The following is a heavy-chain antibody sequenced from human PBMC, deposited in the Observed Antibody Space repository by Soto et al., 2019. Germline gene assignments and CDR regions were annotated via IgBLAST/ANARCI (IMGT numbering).Heavy chain of an antibody. CDR3: ARRARSGWQEDYFDY. Sequence: SVKVSCKASGGTFSSYAISWVRQAPGQGLEWMGGIIPIFGTANYAQKFQGRVTITADESTSTAYMELSSLRSEDTAVYYCARRARSGWQEDYFDYWGQGTLVTVSS. J-gene: IGHJ4*02. CDR2: IIPIFGTA. V-gene: IGHV1-69*13. CDR1: GGTFSSYA. D-gene: IGHD6-19*01.